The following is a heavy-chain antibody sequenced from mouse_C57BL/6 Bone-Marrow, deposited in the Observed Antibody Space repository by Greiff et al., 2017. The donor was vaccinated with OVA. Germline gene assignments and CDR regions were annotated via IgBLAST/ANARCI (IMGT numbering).Heavy chain of an antibody. J-gene: IGHJ2*01. CDR3: ARDRVLWDY. CDR2: ILPGSGST. Sequence: QVQLQQSGAELMKPGASVKLSCKATGYTFTGYWIEWVKQRPGHGLEWIGEILPGSGSTNYNEKFKGKATFTADPSSNTAYMHLSSLTTEASAFSFCARDRVLWDYWGQGTTLTVSS. CDR1: GYTFTGYW. D-gene: IGHD1-1*02. V-gene: IGHV1-9*01.